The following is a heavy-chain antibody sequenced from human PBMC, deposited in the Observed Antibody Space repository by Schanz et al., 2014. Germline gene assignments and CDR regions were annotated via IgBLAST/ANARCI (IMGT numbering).Heavy chain of an antibody. CDR3: ARAGYCTSVSCSLFVSDY. CDR1: GFTFSTST. V-gene: IGHV3-64*01. Sequence: EVQLVESGGGLVQPGGSLRLSCAASGFTFSTSTMHWVRQAPGKGLEYVSSISSKGDMTFYGNSVKGRFTISRDNSKNTLYLQLGSLSAEDTAVYFCARAGYCTSVSCSLFVSDYWGQGTLVTGSS. CDR2: ISSKGDMT. D-gene: IGHD2-2*03. J-gene: IGHJ4*02.